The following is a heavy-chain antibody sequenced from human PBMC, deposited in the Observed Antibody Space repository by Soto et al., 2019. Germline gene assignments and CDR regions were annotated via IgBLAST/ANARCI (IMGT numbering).Heavy chain of an antibody. V-gene: IGHV3-30-3*01. D-gene: IGHD2-21*02. J-gene: IGHJ4*02. CDR2: ISYDGSNK. CDR3: ARVSGPLGYGGNSMIDY. CDR1: GFTFSSYA. Sequence: QVQLVESGGGVVQPGRSLRLSCAASGFTFSSYAMHWVRQAPGKGLEWVAVISYDGSNKYYADSVKGRFTISRDNSKNTLYLQMNSLRAEDTAVYYCARVSGPLGYGGNSMIDYWGQGTLVTVSS.